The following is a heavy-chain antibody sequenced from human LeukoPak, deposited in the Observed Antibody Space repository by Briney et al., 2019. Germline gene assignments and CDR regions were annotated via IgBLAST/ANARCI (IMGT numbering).Heavy chain of an antibody. Sequence: GGSLRLSCAASGFTFSSYAMGWVGQAPGKGLEWVSAITASGGNTYYADSVKGRFTISRDNSKNTLYLQMNSLRAEDTAVYYCAKGNGYSYGRYYFDYWGQGTVVTVSS. CDR2: ITASGGNT. CDR3: AKGNGYSYGRYYFDY. J-gene: IGHJ4*02. V-gene: IGHV3-23*01. CDR1: GFTFSSYA. D-gene: IGHD5-18*01.